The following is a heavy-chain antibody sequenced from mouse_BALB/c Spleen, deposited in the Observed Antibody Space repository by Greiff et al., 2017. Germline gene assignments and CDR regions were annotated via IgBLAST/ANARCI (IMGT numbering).Heavy chain of an antibody. J-gene: IGHJ3*01. Sequence: EVQLQESGPGLVKPSQSLSLTCTVTGYSITSDYAWNWIRQFPGNKLEWMGYISYSGSTSYNPSLKSRISITRDTSKNQFFLQLNSVTTEDTATYYCARSGYTPLWFAYWGQGTLVTVSA. D-gene: IGHD2-14*01. CDR1: GYSITSDYA. V-gene: IGHV3-2*02. CDR3: ARSGYTPLWFAY. CDR2: ISYSGST.